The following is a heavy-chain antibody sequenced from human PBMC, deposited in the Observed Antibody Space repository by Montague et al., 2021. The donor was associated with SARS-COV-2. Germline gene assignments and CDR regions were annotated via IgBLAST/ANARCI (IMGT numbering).Heavy chain of an antibody. J-gene: IGHJ2*01. CDR3: ASISRLPRWFDL. D-gene: IGHD5-12*01. CDR2: ISSSGSTI. Sequence: SLRLSCAASGFTFSSYEMNWVRQAPGKGLEWVSYISSSGSTIYYADSVKGRFTISRDNAKNSLYLQMNSLRAEDTAVYYCASISRLPRWFDLWGRAPWSLSPQ. V-gene: IGHV3-48*03. CDR1: GFTFSSYE.